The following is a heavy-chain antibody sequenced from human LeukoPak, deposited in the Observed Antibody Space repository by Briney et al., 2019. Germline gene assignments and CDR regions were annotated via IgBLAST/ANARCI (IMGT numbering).Heavy chain of an antibody. CDR3: AKVCYYGSGSYYNDAFDI. D-gene: IGHD3-10*01. J-gene: IGHJ3*02. Sequence: PGGSLRLSCAASGFTFSSYAMSWVRQAPGKGLEWVSAISGSGGSTYYADSVKGRFTISRDNSKNTLYLQMNSLRAEDTAVYYCAKVCYYGSGSYYNDAFDIWGQGTMVTVSS. CDR1: GFTFSSYA. V-gene: IGHV3-23*01. CDR2: ISGSGGST.